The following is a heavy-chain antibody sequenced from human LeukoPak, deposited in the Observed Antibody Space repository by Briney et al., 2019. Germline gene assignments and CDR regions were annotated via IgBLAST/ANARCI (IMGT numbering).Heavy chain of an antibody. V-gene: IGHV3-33*01. J-gene: IGHJ4*02. CDR1: GFSFDTYV. Sequence: PGGSLRLSCAASGFSFDTYVMHWVRQAPGQGLEWVALIWHDGSHKFYSNSVRGQFTISRDNSKNTVYLQMNNLRPDDTAVYYCAREIFGSGSCPDFWGQGTLVTVSS. D-gene: IGHD3-10*01. CDR3: AREIFGSGSCPDF. CDR2: IWHDGSHK.